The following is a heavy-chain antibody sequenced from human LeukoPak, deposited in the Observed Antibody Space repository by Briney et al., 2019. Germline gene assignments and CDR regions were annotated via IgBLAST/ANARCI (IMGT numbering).Heavy chain of an antibody. CDR3: ARDAGTFGEAALDI. D-gene: IGHD3-16*01. J-gene: IGHJ3*02. CDR2: IYHSGST. V-gene: IGHV4-4*02. Sequence: SETLSLTCAVSGGSISSSNWWSWVRRPPGKGLEWIGEIYHSGSTNYNPSLKSRVTISVDKSKNQFSLKLSSVTAADTAVYYCARDAGTFGEAALDIWGQGTMVTVSS. CDR1: GGSISSSNW.